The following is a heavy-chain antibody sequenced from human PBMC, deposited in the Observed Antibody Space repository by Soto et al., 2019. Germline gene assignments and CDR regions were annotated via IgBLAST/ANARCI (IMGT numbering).Heavy chain of an antibody. CDR3: AKDPKSVVVVAAAN. CDR1: GFTFSSYA. J-gene: IGHJ4*02. V-gene: IGHV3-23*01. Sequence: EVQLLESGGGLVQPGGSLRLSCAASGFTFSSYAMSWVRQAPGKGLEWVSAISGSGGSTYYADSVKGRFTISRDNAKNTLYLQMNSLSAEDTAVYYCAKDPKSVVVVAAANWGQGTLVTVSS. CDR2: ISGSGGST. D-gene: IGHD2-15*01.